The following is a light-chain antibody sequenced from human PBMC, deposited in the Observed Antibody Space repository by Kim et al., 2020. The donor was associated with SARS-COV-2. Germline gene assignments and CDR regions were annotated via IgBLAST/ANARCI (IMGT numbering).Light chain of an antibody. J-gene: IGLJ3*02. Sequence: QSVLTQPPSASGTPGQRVTISCSGSNSNVGPNYVYWYQQLPGTTPKLLLFKNDQRPSGVPDRFSGSKSGTSASLAISGLRSEDEADYYCATWDDSLGAWVFGGGTKLTVL. CDR1: NSNVGPNY. V-gene: IGLV1-47*01. CDR3: ATWDDSLGAWV. CDR2: KND.